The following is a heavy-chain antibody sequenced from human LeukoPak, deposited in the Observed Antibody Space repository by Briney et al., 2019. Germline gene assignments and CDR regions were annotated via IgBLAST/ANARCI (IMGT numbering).Heavy chain of an antibody. CDR1: GFNFGDYV. V-gene: IGHV3-9*01. CDR3: AKDPDAGIVGAYFDY. CDR2: ISWNSGSI. J-gene: IGHJ4*02. Sequence: GESLRLSCAASGFNFGDYVMIWVRQAPGKGPEWVSGISWNSGSIGYADSVKGRFTISRDNAKNSLYLQMNSLRAEDTALYYCAKDPDAGIVGAYFDYWGQGTLVTVSS. D-gene: IGHD1-26*01.